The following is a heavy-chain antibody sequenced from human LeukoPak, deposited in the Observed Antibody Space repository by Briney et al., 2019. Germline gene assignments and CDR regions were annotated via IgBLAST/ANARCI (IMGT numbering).Heavy chain of an antibody. CDR1: GGSFSGYY. CDR3: AAADPGRYFDY. D-gene: IGHD6-13*01. Sequence: SETLSLTCAVYGGSFSGYYWSWIRQPPGKRLEWIGEINHSGSTNYKPSLKSRVTVSVDTSKNQFSLKLSSVTAADTAVYYCAAADPGRYFDYWGQGTLVTVSS. J-gene: IGHJ4*02. V-gene: IGHV4-34*01. CDR2: INHSGST.